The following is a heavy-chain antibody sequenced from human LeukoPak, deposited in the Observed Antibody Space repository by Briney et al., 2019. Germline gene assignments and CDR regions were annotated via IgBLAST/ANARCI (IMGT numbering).Heavy chain of an antibody. V-gene: IGHV3-30*19. CDR1: GFTLSNYG. CDR3: AKGHSGYPNYYFDY. Sequence: GGSLRLSCAASGFTLSNYGMHWVRQAPGKGLEWVAVISYDGSNKYYADSVKGRFTISRDNSKNTLYLQMNSLRAEDTAVYYCAKGHSGYPNYYFDYWGQGTLVTVSS. J-gene: IGHJ4*02. CDR2: ISYDGSNK. D-gene: IGHD3-22*01.